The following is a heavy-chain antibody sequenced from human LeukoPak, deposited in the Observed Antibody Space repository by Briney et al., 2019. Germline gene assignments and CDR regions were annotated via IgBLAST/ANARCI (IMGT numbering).Heavy chain of an antibody. CDR2: IYYSGGT. CDR3: ARHVTISGPYDASDI. J-gene: IGHJ3*02. D-gene: IGHD5-24*01. Sequence: SETLSLTCTVSGDSISSYYWSWIRQPPGKGLEWIGYIYYSGGTDYNPSLKSRVTISVDTSKNQFSLKLWSVTAADTAVYYCARHVTISGPYDASDIWGQGTMVTVSP. CDR1: GDSISSYY. V-gene: IGHV4-59*08.